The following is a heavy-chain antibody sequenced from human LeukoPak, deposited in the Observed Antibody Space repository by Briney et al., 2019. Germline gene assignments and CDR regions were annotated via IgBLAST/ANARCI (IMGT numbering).Heavy chain of an antibody. V-gene: IGHV3-23*01. CDR1: GFTSSSYA. CDR3: AKDGIVVVTAIPDWFDP. J-gene: IGHJ5*02. Sequence: GGSLRLSCAASGFTSSSYAMSWVRQAPGKGLEWVSAISGSGGSTYYADSVKGRFTISRDNSKNTLYLQMNSLRAEDTAVYYCAKDGIVVVTAIPDWFDPWGQGTLVTVSS. D-gene: IGHD2-21*02. CDR2: ISGSGGST.